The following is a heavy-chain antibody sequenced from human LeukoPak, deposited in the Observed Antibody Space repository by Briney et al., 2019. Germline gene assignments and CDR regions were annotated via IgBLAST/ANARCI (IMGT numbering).Heavy chain of an antibody. CDR3: AKPRTTAGTLDYFDY. CDR2: TLSDGSNK. CDR1: GFTFSSYV. D-gene: IGHD6-19*01. Sequence: GGSLRLSCAATGFTFSSYVMHWVRQAPGKGLEGVAFTLSDGSNKYYADSVKGRFTISRDNSKNTLYLQMNSLRPEDTAVYYCAKPRTTAGTLDYFDYWGQGTLVTVSS. V-gene: IGHV3-30*02. J-gene: IGHJ4*02.